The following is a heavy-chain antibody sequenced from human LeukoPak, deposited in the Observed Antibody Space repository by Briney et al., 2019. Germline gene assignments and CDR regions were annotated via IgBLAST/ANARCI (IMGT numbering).Heavy chain of an antibody. CDR1: GYTFTNYH. J-gene: IGHJ4*02. Sequence: GASVKVSCKASGYTFTNYHMHWVRQAPGQGLEWMGIINPSGGSTSYAQKFQGRVTMTRDTSTGTVYMELSSLRSEDTAVYYCARDYGVANYYFDYWGQGTLVTVSS. D-gene: IGHD4-17*01. CDR3: ARDYGVANYYFDY. V-gene: IGHV1-46*01. CDR2: INPSGGST.